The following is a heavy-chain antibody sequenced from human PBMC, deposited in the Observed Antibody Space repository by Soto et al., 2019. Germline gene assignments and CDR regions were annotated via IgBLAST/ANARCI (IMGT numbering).Heavy chain of an antibody. D-gene: IGHD2-2*01. CDR3: VARYCSSTTCYQVDY. J-gene: IGHJ4*02. CDR1: GFTFTNYA. Sequence: GGSLRLSCSASGFTFTNYAIDWIRQAPGKGLEYVSAISSTGGSTYYADSVKGRFTISRDNSKNTVYLQMSSLRSEDSAVYYCVARYCSSTTCYQVDYWGQGTLVTVSS. CDR2: ISSTGGST. V-gene: IGHV3-64D*06.